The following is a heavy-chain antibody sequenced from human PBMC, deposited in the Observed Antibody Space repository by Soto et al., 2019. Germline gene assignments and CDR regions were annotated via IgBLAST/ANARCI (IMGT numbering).Heavy chain of an antibody. Sequence: EVQLVQSGTEAKKPGESLKISCQGSGYNFNGYWIGWVRQMSGKGLEWVGIIYPGDSETSYSPSFRGQVTISADKSTSTAYLQWNSLKASDTAMYYCARGGSFYDYWGQGTLVTVSS. CDR1: GYNFNGYW. D-gene: IGHD1-26*01. J-gene: IGHJ4*02. V-gene: IGHV5-51*01. CDR3: ARGGSFYDY. CDR2: IYPGDSET.